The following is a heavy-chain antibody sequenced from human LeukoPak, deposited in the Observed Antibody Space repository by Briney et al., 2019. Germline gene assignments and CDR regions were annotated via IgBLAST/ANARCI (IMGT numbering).Heavy chain of an antibody. CDR2: ISAYNGNT. CDR1: GYTFTSYG. D-gene: IGHD2-2*01. V-gene: IGHV1-18*04. CDR3: ARDEGDIVVVPAAMFDTDWFDP. J-gene: IGHJ5*02. Sequence: ASVKVSRKASGYTFTSYGISWVRQAPGQGLEWMGWISAYNGNTNYAQKLQGRVTMTTDTSTSTAYMELRSMRSDDTAVYYCARDEGDIVVVPAAMFDTDWFDPWGQGTLVTVSS.